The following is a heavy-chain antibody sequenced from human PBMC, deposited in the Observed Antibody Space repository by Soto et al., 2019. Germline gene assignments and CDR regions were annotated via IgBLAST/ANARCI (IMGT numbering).Heavy chain of an antibody. V-gene: IGHV3-30-3*01. Sequence: QVQLVESGGGVVQPGRSLRLSCAASGFTFSSYAMHWVRQAPGKGLEWVAVISYDGSNKYYADSVKGRFTISRDNSKNTLYLQMNSLRAADTAGYYRPRDYSGSGSIRLYGMDVWGQGTTVTVSS. CDR3: PRDYSGSGSIRLYGMDV. J-gene: IGHJ6*02. D-gene: IGHD3-10*01. CDR2: ISYDGSNK. CDR1: GFTFSSYA.